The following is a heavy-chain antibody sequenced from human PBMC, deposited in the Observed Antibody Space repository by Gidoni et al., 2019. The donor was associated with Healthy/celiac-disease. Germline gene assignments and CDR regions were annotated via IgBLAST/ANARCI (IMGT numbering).Heavy chain of an antibody. CDR2: INHSGST. J-gene: IGHJ4*02. CDR1: GGSFSGYY. CDR3: ARGRSLRDYGSGSYLRAALFDY. V-gene: IGHV4-34*01. D-gene: IGHD3-10*01. Sequence: QVQLQQWGAGLLKPSETLSLTCAVYGGSFSGYYWSWIRQPPGKGLEWIGEINHSGSTNYNPSLKSRVTISVDTSKNQFSLKLSSVTAADTAVYYCARGRSLRDYGSGSYLRAALFDYWGQGTLVTVSS.